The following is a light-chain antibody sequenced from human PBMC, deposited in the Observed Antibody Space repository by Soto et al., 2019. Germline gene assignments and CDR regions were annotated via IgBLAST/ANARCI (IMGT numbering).Light chain of an antibody. V-gene: IGLV2-14*01. CDR2: EVT. J-gene: IGLJ2*01. CDR1: SSDVGGYIY. Sequence: QSVLTQPASVSGSPGQSITISCTASSSDVGGYIYVSWYQQHPGKAPKLIIYEVTHRPSGVSNRFSGSKSGSTASLTISGLQAEDEADYYCSSYTSSNTVLFGGGTQLTVL. CDR3: SSYTSSNTVL.